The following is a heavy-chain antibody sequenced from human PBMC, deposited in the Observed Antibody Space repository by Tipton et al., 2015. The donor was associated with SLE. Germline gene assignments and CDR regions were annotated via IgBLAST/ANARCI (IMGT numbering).Heavy chain of an antibody. D-gene: IGHD4-23*01. V-gene: IGHV4-31*03. CDR1: GGSISSYY. J-gene: IGHJ4*02. CDR3: ARTYGGNSDY. Sequence: LRLSCTVSGGSISSYYWSWIHQHPGKGLEWIGYIYYSGSTYYNPSLKSRVTISVDTSKNQFSLKLSSVTAADTAVYYCARTYGGNSDYWGQGTLVTVSS. CDR2: IYYSGST.